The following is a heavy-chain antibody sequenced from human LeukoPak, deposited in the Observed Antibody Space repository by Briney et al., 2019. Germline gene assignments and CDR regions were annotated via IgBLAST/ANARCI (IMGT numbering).Heavy chain of an antibody. CDR3: ARDLLSRNLHRRNYGMDV. V-gene: IGHV1-69*13. J-gene: IGHJ6*02. CDR1: GGTFSSYA. D-gene: IGHD1-14*01. Sequence: SVTVSCMAYGGTFSSYAISWVRQAPGEGREWMGGIIPIFGTANYAQKLQGRVTITADESTSTAYMELSSLRSEDTAVYYCARDLLSRNLHRRNYGMDVWGQGTTVTVSS. CDR2: IIPIFGTA.